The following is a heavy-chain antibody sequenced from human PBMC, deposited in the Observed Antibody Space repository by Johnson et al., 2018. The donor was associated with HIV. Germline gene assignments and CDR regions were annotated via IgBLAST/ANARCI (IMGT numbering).Heavy chain of an antibody. D-gene: IGHD1-7*01. J-gene: IGHJ3*02. V-gene: IGHV3-33*01. CDR1: GFTFSSYV. CDR2: MWYDGSNK. Sequence: QVQLVESGGGVVQPGRSLRLSCAASGFTFSSYVMHWVRQAPGKGLEWVAVMWYDGSNKYYIDSVKGRFAISRDNSKNTLYLQMNSLTTEDTAVYYCTTDQVGRNYGGKYHIWGQGTMVTVSS. CDR3: TTDQVGRNYGGKYHI.